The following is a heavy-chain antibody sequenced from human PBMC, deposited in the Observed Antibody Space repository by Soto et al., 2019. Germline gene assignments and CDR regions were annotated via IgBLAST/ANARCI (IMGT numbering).Heavy chain of an antibody. CDR1: GGSISSSSYY. CDR3: ASYGMSITMVRGVIIPYYYYGMDV. D-gene: IGHD3-10*01. Sequence: PSETLSLTCTVSGGSISSSSYYWGWIRQPPGKGLEWIGSIYYSGSTYYNPSLKSRVTISVDTSKNQFSLKLSSVTAEETAVYNCASYGMSITMVRGVIIPYYYYGMDVWGQGTTVTVSS. CDR2: IYYSGST. J-gene: IGHJ6*02. V-gene: IGHV4-39*01.